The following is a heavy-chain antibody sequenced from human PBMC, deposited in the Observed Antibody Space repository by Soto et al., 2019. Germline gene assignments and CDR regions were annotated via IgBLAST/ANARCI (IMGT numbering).Heavy chain of an antibody. Sequence: GGSLRLSCAASGFTLSGSDIHWVRQASGKGLEWVGRIRTKSNNFATSYAESVRGRFTISRDDSDNTASLQMSSLKTEDTAIYYCSRHQEGRSMVFYGMDVWGQGTTVTVS. CDR2: IRTKSNNFAT. CDR3: SRHQEGRSMVFYGMDV. CDR1: GFTLSGSD. V-gene: IGHV3-73*01. D-gene: IGHD3-10*01. J-gene: IGHJ6*02.